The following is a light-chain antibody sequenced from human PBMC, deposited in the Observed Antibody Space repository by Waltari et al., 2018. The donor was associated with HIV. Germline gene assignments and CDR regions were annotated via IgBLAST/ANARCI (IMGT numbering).Light chain of an antibody. CDR3: CAYAGSTTYVI. CDR2: EVS. CDR1: SSDVGGYNL. V-gene: IGLV2-23*02. J-gene: IGLJ2*01. Sequence: QSALTQPASVSGSPGQSLTISCTGTSSDVGGYNLVSWYQQHPGKAPKLMIYEVSKRPSGVSNRVSGSKSGNTASLTSSGLQAEDEADYYCCAYAGSTTYVIFGGGTKLTVL.